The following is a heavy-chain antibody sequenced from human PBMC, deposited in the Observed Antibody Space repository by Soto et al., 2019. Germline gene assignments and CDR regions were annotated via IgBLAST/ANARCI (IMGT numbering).Heavy chain of an antibody. J-gene: IGHJ4*02. CDR2: IWYDGSNK. V-gene: IGHV3-33*03. D-gene: IGHD6-6*01. CDR1: GFTFSHYG. CDR3: ASGGSSLNFDS. Sequence: PGGSLRLSCAASGFTFSHYGMHWVRQAPGKGLERVSVIWYDGSNKYYADSVKGRFTISRDNAKNTLYLQMNSLRAEDTAVYYCASGGSSLNFDSWGQGTPVTVSS.